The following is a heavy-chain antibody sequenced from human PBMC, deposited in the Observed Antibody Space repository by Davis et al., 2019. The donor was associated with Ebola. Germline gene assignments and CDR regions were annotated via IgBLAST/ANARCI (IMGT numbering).Heavy chain of an antibody. CDR3: AKDARYFDSNFDY. V-gene: IGHV3-53*01. CDR2: IYSGGST. J-gene: IGHJ4*02. D-gene: IGHD3-9*01. Sequence: PGGSLRLSCAASGFTVSSNYMSWVRQAPGKGLEWVSVIYSGGSTYYADSVKGRFTISRDNSKNTLYLQMNSLRAEDTAVYYCAKDARYFDSNFDYWGQGTLVTVSS. CDR1: GFTVSSNY.